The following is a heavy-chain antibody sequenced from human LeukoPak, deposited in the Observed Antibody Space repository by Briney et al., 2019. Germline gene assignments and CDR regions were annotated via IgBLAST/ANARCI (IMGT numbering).Heavy chain of an antibody. CDR2: LYYGGSP. CDR3: ARRRRIAAAPWGGGWFDP. Sequence: SETLSLTCTVSGGSISSSTYYWGWIRQPPGKGLEWIGSLYYGGSPYYNPSLKSRVTISVDTSKNQFSLKLSSVTAADTAVYYCARRRRIAAAPWGGGWFDPWGQGTLVTVSS. CDR1: GGSISSSTYY. V-gene: IGHV4-39*01. J-gene: IGHJ5*02. D-gene: IGHD6-13*01.